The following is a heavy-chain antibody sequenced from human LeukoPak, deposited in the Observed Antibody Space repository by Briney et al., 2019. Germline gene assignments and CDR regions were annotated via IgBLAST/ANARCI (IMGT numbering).Heavy chain of an antibody. Sequence: PSETLSFTCTVSGGSISSYYWSWIRQPPGKGLEWIGYIYYSGSTNYNPSLKSRVTISVDTSKNQFSLKLSSVTAADTAVYYCARIEYYYYYMDVWGKGTTVTVSS. CDR1: GGSISSYY. J-gene: IGHJ6*03. V-gene: IGHV4-59*01. CDR3: ARIEYYYYYMDV. CDR2: IYYSGST.